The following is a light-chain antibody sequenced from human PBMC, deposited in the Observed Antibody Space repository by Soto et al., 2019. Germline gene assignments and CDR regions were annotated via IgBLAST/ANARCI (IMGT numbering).Light chain of an antibody. Sequence: DIQMTQSPSTLSASVGDRVTITCRASQSIDRWLAWYQRKPGKAPKLLIYDAYTLQTGVPSRFSSSGYGTEFTLTISSLQPDDFATYYCQQCKSYYSFGQGTKLEI. CDR2: DAY. V-gene: IGKV1-5*01. CDR3: QQCKSYYS. CDR1: QSIDRW. J-gene: IGKJ2*03.